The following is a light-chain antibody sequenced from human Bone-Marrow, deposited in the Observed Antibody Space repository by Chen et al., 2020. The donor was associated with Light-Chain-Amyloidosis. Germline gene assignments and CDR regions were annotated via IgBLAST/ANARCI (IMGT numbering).Light chain of an antibody. Sequence: QSVLTQPPSASGTPEQRVTISCTGSRSNIGAPYDVHWYQQLPGTAPKLLIYGNNNRPSGVPDRFSGSKSGSSASLAITGLRADDEADYYCQSYDTRLRGSVFGGGTRLTVL. CDR1: RSNIGAPYD. V-gene: IGLV1-40*01. CDR2: GNN. CDR3: QSYDTRLRGSV. J-gene: IGLJ2*01.